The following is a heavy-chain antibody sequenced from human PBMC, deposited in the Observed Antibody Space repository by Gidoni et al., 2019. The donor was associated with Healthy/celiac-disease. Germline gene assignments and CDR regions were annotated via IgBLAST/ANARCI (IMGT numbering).Heavy chain of an antibody. CDR3: AKDIRGGADVDSFITMIVVVSIDY. CDR1: GFTFDDYA. Sequence: EVQLVESGGGLVQPGCSPRLSCAASGFTFDDYAMPWVGPEPGTGQGGVSGISWSVGSIGYADSVNERFTISRDNGKNSLYLQMNRLRAEDTALYYCAKDIRGGADVDSFITMIVVVSIDYWGQGTLVTVSS. J-gene: IGHJ4*02. CDR2: ISWSVGSI. V-gene: IGHV3-9*01. D-gene: IGHD3-22*01.